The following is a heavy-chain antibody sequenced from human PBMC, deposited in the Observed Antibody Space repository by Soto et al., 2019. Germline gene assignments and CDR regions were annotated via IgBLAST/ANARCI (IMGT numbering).Heavy chain of an antibody. CDR1: GFTFEDYA. V-gene: IGHV3-9*01. CDR3: AKGTSGVLTAMVAQ. D-gene: IGHD2-21*02. J-gene: IGHJ4*02. Sequence: EARLTESGGGLVQPGWTLRLSCTASGFTFEDYAMHWVRQAPGKGLEWLAGITPKSNHIGYGESVRGRFTISRDNGKASLFLQMKSLRPEDTALCYCAKGTSGVLTAMVAQWRQGAQVNVSS. CDR2: ITPKSNHI.